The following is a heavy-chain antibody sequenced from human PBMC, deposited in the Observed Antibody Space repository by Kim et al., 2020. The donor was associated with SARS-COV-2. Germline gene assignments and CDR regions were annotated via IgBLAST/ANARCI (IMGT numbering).Heavy chain of an antibody. J-gene: IGHJ4*02. V-gene: IGHV3-33*01. D-gene: IGHD5-12*01. Sequence: GGSLRLSCEASGFTFSSYAMHWVRQAPGKGLEWVAVIWYDGSQKYYADSVKGRFTISRDNSKNTLYLQMNSLRVEDTAVYYCARDGDFGFDLDFFDYWGQGNLVTVSS. CDR3: ARDGDFGFDLDFFDY. CDR1: GFTFSSYA. CDR2: IWYDGSQK.